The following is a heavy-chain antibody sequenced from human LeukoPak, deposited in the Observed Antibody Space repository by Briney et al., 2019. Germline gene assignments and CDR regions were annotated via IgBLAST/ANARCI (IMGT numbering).Heavy chain of an antibody. D-gene: IGHD3-3*01. CDR2: ISGSGGST. J-gene: IGHJ4*02. V-gene: IGHV3-23*01. CDR1: GFTFSGFA. CDR3: AKRWDDFWSGLDY. Sequence: PGGSLRLSCVASGFTFSGFAMHWVRQPPGKGLEWVSAISGSGGSTYYADSVKGRFTISRDNSKNTLYLQMNSLRAEDTAVYYCAKRWDDFWSGLDYWGQGTLVTVSS.